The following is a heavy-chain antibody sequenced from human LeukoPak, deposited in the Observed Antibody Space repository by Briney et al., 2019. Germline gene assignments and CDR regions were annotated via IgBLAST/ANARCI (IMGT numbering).Heavy chain of an antibody. Sequence: ASVKVSCKASGYTFTNYGINWVRQAPGQGLEWMGWIGAYSGNTNYAQKLQGRVTMTTDTSTSTAYMGLRSLRSDDTAVYYCARGGGVRPSDYWGQGTLVTVSS. D-gene: IGHD3-10*01. CDR3: ARGGGVRPSDY. CDR2: IGAYSGNT. J-gene: IGHJ4*02. V-gene: IGHV1-18*01. CDR1: GYTFTNYG.